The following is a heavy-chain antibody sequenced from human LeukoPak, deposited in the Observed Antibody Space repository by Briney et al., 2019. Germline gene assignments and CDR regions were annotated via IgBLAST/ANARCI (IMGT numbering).Heavy chain of an antibody. J-gene: IGHJ4*02. CDR1: GGSISSYY. CDR3: ARDRYYYGSGKPRLIDY. D-gene: IGHD3-10*01. CDR2: IYYSGST. Sequence: KASETLSLTCTVSGGSISSYYWSWIRQPPGKGLEWIGYIYYSGSTNYNPSLKSRVTISVDTSKNQFSLKLSSVTAADTAVYYCARDRYYYGSGKPRLIDYWGQGTLVTVSS. V-gene: IGHV4-59*01.